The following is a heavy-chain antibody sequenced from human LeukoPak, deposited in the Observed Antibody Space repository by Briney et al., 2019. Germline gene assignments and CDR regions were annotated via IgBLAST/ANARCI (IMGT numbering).Heavy chain of an antibody. V-gene: IGHV4-34*01. CDR2: INHSGST. Sequence: KTSETLSLTCAVYGGSFSGYYWSWIRQPPGKGLEWIGEINHSGSTNYNPSLKSRVTISVDTSKSQFSLKLSSVTAADTAVYYCARGGGPGWFDPWGQGTLVTVSS. CDR1: GGSFSGYY. J-gene: IGHJ5*02. D-gene: IGHD4-23*01. CDR3: ARGGGPGWFDP.